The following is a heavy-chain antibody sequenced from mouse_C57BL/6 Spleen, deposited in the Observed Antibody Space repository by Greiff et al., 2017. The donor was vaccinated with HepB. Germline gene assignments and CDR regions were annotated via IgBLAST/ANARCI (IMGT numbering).Heavy chain of an antibody. V-gene: IGHV1-20*01. Sequence: VQLQQSGPELVKPGDSVKISCKASGYSFTGYFMNWVMQSHGKSLKWIGRINPYNGDTFYNQKFKGKATLTVDKSSSTAHMERRSLTSEDSAVYYCARERDYDERAWFAYWGQGTLVTVSA. CDR3: ARERDYDERAWFAY. J-gene: IGHJ3*01. CDR1: GYSFTGYF. CDR2: INPYNGDT. D-gene: IGHD2-4*01.